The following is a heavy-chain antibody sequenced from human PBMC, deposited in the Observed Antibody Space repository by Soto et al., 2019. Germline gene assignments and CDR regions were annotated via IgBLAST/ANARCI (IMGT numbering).Heavy chain of an antibody. J-gene: IGHJ4*02. CDR2: IYKSATT. D-gene: IGHD1-20*01. V-gene: IGHV4-30-4*01. CDR1: GDSISTVDYF. CDR3: ARGRYGLTGRCFAKWLHS. Sequence: PSETLSLTSSVSGDSISTVDYFWAWIRQPPGQALEYIGYIYKSATTYYNPSFESRVAISLDTSKSQFSLNVTSVTAADTAVYFCARGRYGLTGRCFAKWLHSWGKRTLVTVAS.